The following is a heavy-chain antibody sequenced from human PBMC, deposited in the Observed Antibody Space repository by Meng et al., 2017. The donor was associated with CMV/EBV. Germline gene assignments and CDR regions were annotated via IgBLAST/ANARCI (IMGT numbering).Heavy chain of an antibody. J-gene: IGHJ6*02. CDR1: GFTFSSYS. CDR3: ARDDPPYNWHPYYYGMDV. D-gene: IGHD1-20*01. CDR2: ISSSSSYI. V-gene: IGHV3-21*01. Sequence: GGSLRLSCAASGFTFSSYSMNWVRQAPGKGLEWVSSISSSSSYIYYADSVKGRFTISRDNAKNSLYLQMNSLRAKDTAVYYCARDDPPYNWHPYYYGMDVWGQGTTVTVSS.